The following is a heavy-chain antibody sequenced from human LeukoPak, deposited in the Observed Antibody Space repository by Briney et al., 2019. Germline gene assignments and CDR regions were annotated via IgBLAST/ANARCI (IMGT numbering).Heavy chain of an antibody. D-gene: IGHD3-22*01. Sequence: TGGALRLSCAASGFIVSHKYMAWVRQAPGKGLESLSIIYTGGNTVSAESVKGRFSISRDDSRNTVHLQMNNLRDDDTAVYYCARGQIDLLRNYFDSWGPGTLVAVSS. CDR1: GFIVSHKY. CDR2: IYTGGNT. V-gene: IGHV3-66*01. CDR3: ARGQIDLLRNYFDS. J-gene: IGHJ4*02.